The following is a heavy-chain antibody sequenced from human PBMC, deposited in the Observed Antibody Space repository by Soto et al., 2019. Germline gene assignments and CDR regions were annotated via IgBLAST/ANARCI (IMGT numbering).Heavy chain of an antibody. D-gene: IGHD1-1*01. CDR3: ARERQWHPLPY. CDR1: GYTFSNYG. V-gene: IGHV1-18*04. J-gene: IGHJ4*02. CDR2: VSAYNRNT. Sequence: QVRLEQAGPEVKKPGASMKVSCKASGYTFSNYGITWVRQAPGQGLEWMGWVSAYNRNTNYAQTFEDRVTMTTDTSTGTAYMELRSLRSADTAVYFCARERQWHPLPYWGQPTTVTVSS.